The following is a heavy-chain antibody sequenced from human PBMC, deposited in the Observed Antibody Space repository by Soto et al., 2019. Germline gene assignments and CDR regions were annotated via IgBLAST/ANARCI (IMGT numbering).Heavy chain of an antibody. CDR2: INPSGGST. J-gene: IGHJ4*02. Sequence: ASVKVSCKASGYTFTSYYIHWVRQAPGQGLEWMGIINPSGGSTSYAQKFQGRVTMTRDTSTSTVYMELSSLRSADTAVYFCAREGNLGRWIQPLDSWGQGTLVTVSS. CDR1: GYTFTSYY. V-gene: IGHV1-46*01. CDR3: AREGNLGRWIQPLDS. D-gene: IGHD2-2*03.